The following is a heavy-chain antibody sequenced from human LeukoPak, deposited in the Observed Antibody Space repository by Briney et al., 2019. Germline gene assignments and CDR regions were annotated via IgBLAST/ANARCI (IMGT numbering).Heavy chain of an antibody. CDR2: INPGAGST. V-gene: IGHV1-46*01. D-gene: IGHD1-26*01. Sequence: ASVKVSCKASGYTFTSYFIHWVRQAPGQGLEWMGIINPGAGSTSYAQKFQGRVTMTRDTSTSTVYMELSSLRSEDSAVYYCAGEVGATDYWGQGTLVTVSS. CDR1: GYTFTSYF. J-gene: IGHJ4*02. CDR3: AGEVGATDY.